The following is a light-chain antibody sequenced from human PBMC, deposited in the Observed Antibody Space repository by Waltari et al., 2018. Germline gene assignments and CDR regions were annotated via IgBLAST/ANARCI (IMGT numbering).Light chain of an antibody. Sequence: DIVMTQSPDSLAVSLGERATINCKSSQSVLYISNNKNYLAWYQQKPEQTLNLRSYWECIRVCGVPDRFMGIVSGTEFTLTISSLQAEDVAIYYCHQLYSDPRTFRHGTTVGIK. J-gene: IGKJ1*01. CDR1: QSVLYISNNKNY. CDR2: WEC. V-gene: IGKV4-1*01. CDR3: HQLYSDPRT.